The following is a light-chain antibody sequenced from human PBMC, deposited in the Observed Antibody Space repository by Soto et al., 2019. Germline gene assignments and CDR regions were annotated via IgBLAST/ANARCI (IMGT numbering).Light chain of an antibody. CDR3: LQYSNYTWT. V-gene: IGKV1-17*01. J-gene: IGKJ1*01. Sequence: DIQMTQSPSSLSASVGDRVTITCRASQGIRNDLGCFQQKQGKAPKRLIYDASSLQSGVPSRFGGSGYGTEFTLTISSLQPEDSATYYCLQYSNYTWTFGQGTKVEIK. CDR1: QGIRND. CDR2: DAS.